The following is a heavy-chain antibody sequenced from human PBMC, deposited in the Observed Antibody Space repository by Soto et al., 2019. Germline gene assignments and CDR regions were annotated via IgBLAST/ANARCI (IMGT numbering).Heavy chain of an antibody. V-gene: IGHV1-18*01. Sequence: ASVKVSCKASGYTFTSYGISWVRQAPGQGLEWMGWISAYNGNKKYAQKLQGRVTMTTDTSTSTAYMELRSSVTAADTAVYYCARVPDYWGQGTLVTVSS. J-gene: IGHJ4*02. CDR3: ARVPDY. CDR1: GYTFTSYG. CDR2: ISAYNGNK.